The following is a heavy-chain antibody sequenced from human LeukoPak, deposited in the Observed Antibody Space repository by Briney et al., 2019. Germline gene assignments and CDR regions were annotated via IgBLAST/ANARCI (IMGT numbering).Heavy chain of an antibody. CDR1: GGSISSYD. CDR2: IYYRGTT. V-gene: IGHV4-59*01. Sequence: SETLSLTCTVSGGSISSYDWSWIRQPPGKGLEWMGDIYYRGTTASNPSLKSRVTISVDPSKNQFSLKLSSVTAADTAVYYCARVKGYRDASDIWGQGTMVTVSS. J-gene: IGHJ3*02. D-gene: IGHD1-1*01. CDR3: ARVKGYRDASDI.